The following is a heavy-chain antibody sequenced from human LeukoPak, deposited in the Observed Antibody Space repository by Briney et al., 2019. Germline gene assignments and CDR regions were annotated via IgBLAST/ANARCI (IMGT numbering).Heavy chain of an antibody. CDR3: AKDGGLWVSAHWGDS. V-gene: IGHV3-23*01. CDR2: ITTGGPNT. Sequence: GGSLRLSCTASGFTFSSYTMSWVRQAPGKGLKWVSTITTGGPNTYYADSVKGRFTVSRDDSKNTLYLQMNSLRAEDTAAYYCAKDGGLWVSAHWGDSWGRGTLVTVSS. CDR1: GFTFSSYT. D-gene: IGHD7-27*01. J-gene: IGHJ4*02.